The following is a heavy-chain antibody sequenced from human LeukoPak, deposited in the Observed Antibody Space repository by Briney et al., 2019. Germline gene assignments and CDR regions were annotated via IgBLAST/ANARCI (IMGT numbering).Heavy chain of an antibody. V-gene: IGHV4-39*01. CDR3: ARWGTGPTAFDY. J-gene: IGHJ4*02. CDR2: IYYSGST. CDR1: GGSISSSSYY. D-gene: IGHD1-1*01. Sequence: SETLSLTCTVSGGSISSSSYYWGWIRQPPGKGLEWIGSIYYSGSTYYNPSLKSRVTISVDTSKNQFPLKLSSVTAADTAVYYCARWGTGPTAFDYWGQRTLVTVSS.